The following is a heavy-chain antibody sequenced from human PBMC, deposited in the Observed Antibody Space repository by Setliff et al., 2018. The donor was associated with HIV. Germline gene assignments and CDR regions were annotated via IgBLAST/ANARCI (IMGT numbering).Heavy chain of an antibody. CDR2: IHYNGRT. V-gene: IGHV4-39*01. CDR3: ARYTPKVDWFDP. CDR1: GDSISSGSYF. J-gene: IGHJ5*02. D-gene: IGHD2-2*02. Sequence: SETLSLTCSVSGDSISSGSYFWGWIRPTPGKGLEWIAIIHYNGRTYYDPSLKSRVTIFVDTSKTQFYLKLRSVTASDTAVYYCARYTPKVDWFDPWGQGTLVTVSS.